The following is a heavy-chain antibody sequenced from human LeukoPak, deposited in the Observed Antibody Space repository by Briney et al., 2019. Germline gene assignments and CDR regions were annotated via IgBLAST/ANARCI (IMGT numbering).Heavy chain of an antibody. D-gene: IGHD3-10*01. CDR3: ARASHGSGSCWFDP. V-gene: IGHV1-8*01. J-gene: IGHJ5*02. CDR2: MNPNSGNT. CDR1: GYTFTSYD. Sequence: GASVKVSCKASGYTFTSYDINWVRQATGQGLEWMGWMNPNSGNTGYAQKFQGRVTMTRNTSISTAYMELSSLRSEDTAVYYCARASHGSGSCWFDPWGQGTLVTVSS.